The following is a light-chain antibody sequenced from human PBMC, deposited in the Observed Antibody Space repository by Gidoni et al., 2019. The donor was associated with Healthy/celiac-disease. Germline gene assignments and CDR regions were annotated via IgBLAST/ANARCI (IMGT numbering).Light chain of an antibody. CDR1: QSISSY. V-gene: IGKV1-39*01. CDR3: QQSYSTPHT. Sequence: DPVTITCRASQSISSYLNWYQQKPGKAPKLLIYAASSLQSGVPSRFSGSGSGTDFTLTISSLQPEDFATYYCQQSYSTPHTFGQGTKVEIK. CDR2: AAS. J-gene: IGKJ1*01.